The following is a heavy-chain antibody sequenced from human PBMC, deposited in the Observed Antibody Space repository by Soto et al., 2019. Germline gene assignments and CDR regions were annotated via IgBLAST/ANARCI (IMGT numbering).Heavy chain of an antibody. CDR1: GFTFSSYA. CDR3: ARDGGVNSVGGSFDY. V-gene: IGHV3-30-3*01. CDR2: ISYDGSNK. D-gene: IGHD2-8*02. J-gene: IGHJ4*02. Sequence: QVQLVESGGGVVQPGRSLRLSCAASGFTFSSYAMHWVRQAPGKGLEWVAVISYDGSNKYYADSVKGRFTISRDNSKKTLYLQMNSLRAEDTAVDYGARDGGVNSVGGSFDYWGQGTLVTVSS.